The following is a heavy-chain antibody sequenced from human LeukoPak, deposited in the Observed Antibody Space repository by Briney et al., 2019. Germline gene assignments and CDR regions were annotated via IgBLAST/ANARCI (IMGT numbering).Heavy chain of an antibody. CDR2: IIPIIGTA. CDR1: GGTFISYA. D-gene: IGHD3-10*01. CDR3: ASNTYYYGSGSYYLDY. V-gene: IGHV1-69*13. J-gene: IGHJ4*02. Sequence: SVKVSCKASGGTFISYAISWVRQAPGQGLEWMGGIIPIIGTANYAQKFQGRVTITADESTSTAYMELSSLRSEDTAVYYCASNTYYYGSGSYYLDYWGQGTLVTVSS.